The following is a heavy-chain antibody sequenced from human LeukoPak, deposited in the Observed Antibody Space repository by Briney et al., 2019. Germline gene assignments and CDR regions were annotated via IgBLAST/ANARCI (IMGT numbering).Heavy chain of an antibody. Sequence: ASVKVSCKASGYTFTSYGISWVRQAPGQGLEWMGWISAYNGNTNHAQKLQGRVTMTTDTSTSTAYMELRSLRSDGTAVYYCARDPHQQQLSPYYFDYWGQGTLVTVSS. CDR1: GYTFTSYG. CDR3: ARDPHQQQLSPYYFDY. D-gene: IGHD6-13*01. V-gene: IGHV1-18*04. CDR2: ISAYNGNT. J-gene: IGHJ4*02.